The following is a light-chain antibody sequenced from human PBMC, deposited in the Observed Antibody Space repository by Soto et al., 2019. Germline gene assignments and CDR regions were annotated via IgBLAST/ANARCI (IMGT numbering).Light chain of an antibody. CDR3: QQLNSYPQT. V-gene: IGKV1-9*01. J-gene: IGKJ5*01. Sequence: IQFTQSPSSLSASVGDRFTITCQASRGISSYLAWYQQKPGKPPKLLVYSASTLQSGVTSRFSGSGSGPDFTLNISSLQPEDSATYFCQQLNSYPQTVGQGTRLENK. CDR1: RGISSY. CDR2: SAS.